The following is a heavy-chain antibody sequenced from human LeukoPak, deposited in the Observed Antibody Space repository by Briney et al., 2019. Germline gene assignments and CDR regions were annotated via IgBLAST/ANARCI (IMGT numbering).Heavy chain of an antibody. CDR2: VNNDGSST. V-gene: IGHV3-74*01. Sequence: GGSLRLSCAASGFTFSTYWMNWVRQAPGKGLVWVSRVNNDGSSTSYADSVKGRFTISRDNTKNTLYLQMNSLRAEDTAVYYCARDLNDLLQNYRSTWYPADYWGQGSLVTVSS. D-gene: IGHD6-13*01. J-gene: IGHJ4*02. CDR1: GFTFSTYW. CDR3: ARDLNDLLQNYRSTWYPADY.